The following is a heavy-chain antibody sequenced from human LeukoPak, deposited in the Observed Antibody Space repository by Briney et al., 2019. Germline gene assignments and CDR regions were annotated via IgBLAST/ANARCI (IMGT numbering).Heavy chain of an antibody. CDR2: INHSGST. V-gene: IGHV4-34*01. CDR3: ARGRGYYYDSSGYHY. J-gene: IGHJ4*02. Sequence: KPSETLSLTCAVYGGSFSGYYWSWIRQPPGKGLGWIGEINHSGSTNYNPSLKSRVTISVDTSKNQFSLKLSSVTAADTAVYYCARGRGYYYDSSGYHYWGQGTLVTVSS. CDR1: GGSFSGYY. D-gene: IGHD3-22*01.